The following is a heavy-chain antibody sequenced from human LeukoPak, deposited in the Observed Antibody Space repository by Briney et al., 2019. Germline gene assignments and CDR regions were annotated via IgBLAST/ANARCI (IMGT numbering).Heavy chain of an antibody. CDR1: GFTFSSYG. CDR2: IWYDGSNK. J-gene: IGHJ4*02. V-gene: IGHV3-33*06. D-gene: IGHD3-3*01. Sequence: PGGSLRLSCAASGFTFSSYGMHWVRQAPGKGLEWVAVIWYDGSNKYYADSVKGRFTISRDNSKNTLYLQMNSLRAEDTAVYCCAKGVLRFLEWFPPPDYWGQGTLVTVSS. CDR3: AKGVLRFLEWFPPPDY.